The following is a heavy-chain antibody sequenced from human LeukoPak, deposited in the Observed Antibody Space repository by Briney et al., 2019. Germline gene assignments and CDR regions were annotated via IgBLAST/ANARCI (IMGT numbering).Heavy chain of an antibody. Sequence: SETLSLTCTVSGXSISSSSYYWGWIRQPPGKGLEWIGSIYYSGSTYYNPSLKSRVTISVDTSKNQFSLKLSSVTAADTAVYYCARLRSYGDYVRDYWGQGTLVTVSS. J-gene: IGHJ4*02. CDR3: ARLRSYGDYVRDY. CDR1: GXSISSSSYY. D-gene: IGHD4-17*01. V-gene: IGHV4-39*01. CDR2: IYYSGST.